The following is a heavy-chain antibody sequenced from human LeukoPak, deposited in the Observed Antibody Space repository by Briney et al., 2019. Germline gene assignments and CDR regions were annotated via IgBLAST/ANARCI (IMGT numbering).Heavy chain of an antibody. J-gene: IGHJ4*02. CDR3: ANSYSGWYVDYFDY. V-gene: IGHV3-23*01. CDR1: GFTFSTYA. CDR2: ISASGGST. Sequence: GGSLRLSCAASGFTFSTYAMSWVRQAPGMGLEWVSGISASGGSTFYADSVRGRFTISRDNSKNTLYLQMNSLRAEDTAVYYCANSYSGWYVDYFDYWGQGTLVTVSS. D-gene: IGHD6-19*01.